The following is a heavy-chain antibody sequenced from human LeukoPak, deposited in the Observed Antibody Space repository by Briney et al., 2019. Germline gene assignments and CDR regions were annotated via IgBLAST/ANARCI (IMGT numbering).Heavy chain of an antibody. CDR3: ARERMRGLGAFDI. V-gene: IGHV3-21*01. Sequence: GGSLRLSCAASGFTFSSYSMNWVRQAPGKGLEWVASISSSSSYIYYADSVKGRFTISRDNAKNSLYLQMNSLRAEDTAVYFCARERMRGLGAFDIWGQGTMVTVSS. D-gene: IGHD3-10*01. CDR1: GFTFSSYS. J-gene: IGHJ3*02. CDR2: ISSSSSYI.